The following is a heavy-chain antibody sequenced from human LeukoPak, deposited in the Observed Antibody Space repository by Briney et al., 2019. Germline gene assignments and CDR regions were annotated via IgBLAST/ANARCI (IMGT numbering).Heavy chain of an antibody. CDR2: INPSGGST. V-gene: IGHV1-46*01. CDR1: GYTFTSYY. D-gene: IGHD5-18*01. Sequence: ASVKVSCKASGYTFTSYYMHWVRQAPGQGLEWMGIINPSGGSTSYAQKFQGRVTMTRDMSTSTVYMELSRLRSDDTAVYYCATVDTAMTVTYYAHDAFDIWGQGTMVTVSS. CDR3: ATVDTAMTVTYYAHDAFDI. J-gene: IGHJ3*02.